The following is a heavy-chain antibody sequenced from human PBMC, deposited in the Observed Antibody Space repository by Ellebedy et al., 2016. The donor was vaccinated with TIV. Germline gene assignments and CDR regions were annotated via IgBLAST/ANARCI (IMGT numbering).Heavy chain of an antibody. CDR2: ISGSGSNT. V-gene: IGHV3-23*01. Sequence: GESLKISCAASGFTFSNNAMSWVRQAPGKGLEWVLGISGSGSNTYYADSVKGRLTISRDNSKNTLYLQMSSLRAEDTAIYYCAKEDYYDSSGPFDYWGQGTLVTVSS. CDR1: GFTFSNNA. J-gene: IGHJ4*02. D-gene: IGHD3-22*01. CDR3: AKEDYYDSSGPFDY.